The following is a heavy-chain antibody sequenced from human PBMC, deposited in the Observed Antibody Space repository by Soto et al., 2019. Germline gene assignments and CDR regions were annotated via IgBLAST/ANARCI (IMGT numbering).Heavy chain of an antibody. CDR3: ASVTTIWSN. CDR2: VNPNGETT. J-gene: IGHJ4*02. V-gene: IGHV1-46*01. CDR1: GYSSSNYY. Sequence: QVQVVQSGAEVKEPGASVKVSCKASGYSSSNYYTHWVRQAPGQGLEWMGIVNPNGETTNYAQRFQGRVALTRDTSTNRQYMDLSRLTSDDTAIYFCASVTTIWSNWGQGTLVTVSS. D-gene: IGHD2-21*02.